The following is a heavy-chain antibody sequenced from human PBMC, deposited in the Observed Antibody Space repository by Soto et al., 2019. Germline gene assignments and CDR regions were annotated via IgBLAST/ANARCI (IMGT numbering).Heavy chain of an antibody. J-gene: IGHJ4*02. D-gene: IGHD6-13*01. Sequence: SETLSLTCTVSGGSISSGGYYWSWIRQHPGKGLEWIGYIYYSGSTYYNPSLKSRVTISVDTSKNQFSLKLSSVTAADTAVYYCAREVPSSSWSRYFDYWGQGTLVTV. CDR1: GGSISSGGYY. V-gene: IGHV4-31*03. CDR3: AREVPSSSWSRYFDY. CDR2: IYYSGST.